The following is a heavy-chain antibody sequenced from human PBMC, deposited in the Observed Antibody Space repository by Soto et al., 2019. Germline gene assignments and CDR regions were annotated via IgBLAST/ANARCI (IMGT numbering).Heavy chain of an antibody. J-gene: IGHJ4*02. CDR3: AKGSASSRTYYFDY. D-gene: IGHD2-2*01. CDR2: ITGSAGDT. Sequence: GGSLRLSCAASGFTFSDYVMSWVRQAPGKGLEWVSAITGSAGDTYQADSVKGRFTISGDNTKNTLYLQMSSLRAEDTAVYYCAKGSASSRTYYFDYWGQGTLVTVSS. V-gene: IGHV3-23*01. CDR1: GFTFSDYV.